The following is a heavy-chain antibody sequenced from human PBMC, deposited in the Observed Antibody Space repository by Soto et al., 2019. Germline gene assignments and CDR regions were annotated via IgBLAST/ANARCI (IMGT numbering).Heavy chain of an antibody. CDR2: IYDSGST. J-gene: IGHJ5*02. CDR3: AREEGGGYDHRWFDP. Sequence: QVQLQESGPGLVKPSQTLSLTCTVSGGSISSSGYYWSWIRQHPGKGLEWIGYIYDSGSTYYNPSLNRRVTIAVDTSTNQFCLKLSSVIAADTAVYYCAREEGGGYDHRWFDPWGQGTLVTVSS. D-gene: IGHD5-12*01. CDR1: GGSISSSGYY. V-gene: IGHV4-31*03.